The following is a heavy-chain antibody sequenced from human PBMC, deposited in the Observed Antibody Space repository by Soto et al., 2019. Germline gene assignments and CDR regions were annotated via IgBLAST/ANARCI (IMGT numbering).Heavy chain of an antibody. D-gene: IGHD3-22*01. CDR2: ISVYNGNT. V-gene: IGHV1-18*01. CDR1: GYTFTNYG. Sequence: ASVKVSCKASGYTFTNYGISWVRQAPGQGLEWMGWISVYNGNTIYAQKFQDRVTLTTDTSTTTAYMDLRSLRSDDAALYYCVSDPQYGSGYYFSGLADIWGRGTKVTVSS. J-gene: IGHJ3*02. CDR3: VSDPQYGSGYYFSGLADI.